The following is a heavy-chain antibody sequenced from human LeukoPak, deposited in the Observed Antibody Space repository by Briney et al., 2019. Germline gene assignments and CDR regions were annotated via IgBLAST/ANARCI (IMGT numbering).Heavy chain of an antibody. J-gene: IGHJ4*02. CDR3: ATTTVTTSYYFDY. V-gene: IGHV3-23*01. Sequence: PGGSLRLSCAASGFTFSSYAMSWVRQAPGKGLEWVSAISGSGGSTYYTDSVKGRFTISRDNSKNTLYLQMNSLRAEDTAVYYCATTTVTTSYYFDYWGQGTLVTVSS. CDR1: GFTFSSYA. CDR2: ISGSGGST. D-gene: IGHD4-17*01.